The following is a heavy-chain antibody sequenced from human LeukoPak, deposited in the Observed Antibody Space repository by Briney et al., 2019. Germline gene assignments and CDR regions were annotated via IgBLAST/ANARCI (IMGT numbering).Heavy chain of an antibody. CDR2: IYYSGST. V-gene: IGHV4-30-4*01. D-gene: IGHD1-26*01. CDR1: GGSISSGDYY. J-gene: IGHJ4*02. CDR3: ASGELGYYFDY. Sequence: SETLSLTCTVSGGSISSGDYYWSWIRQPPGKGLEWIGYIYYSGSTYYNPSLKSRVTISVDTSKNQFSLKLSSVTAADTAVYYCASGELGYYFDYWGQGTLVTVSS.